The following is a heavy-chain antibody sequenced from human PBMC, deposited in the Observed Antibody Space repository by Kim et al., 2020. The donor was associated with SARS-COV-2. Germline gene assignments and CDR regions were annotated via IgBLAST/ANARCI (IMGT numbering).Heavy chain of an antibody. D-gene: IGHD6-19*01. CDR3: ARFRTVKGSSGWPYFDY. V-gene: IGHV3-11*06. Sequence: VKGRFTISRDNAKNSLYLQMNSLRAEDTAVYYCARFRTVKGSSGWPYFDYWGQGTLVTVSS. J-gene: IGHJ4*02.